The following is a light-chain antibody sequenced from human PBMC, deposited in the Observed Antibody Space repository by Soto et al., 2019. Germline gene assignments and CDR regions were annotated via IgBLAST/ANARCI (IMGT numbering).Light chain of an antibody. CDR1: QSISSW. V-gene: IGKV1-5*03. Sequence: DIQMTQSPSTLSASVGDRVTITCRASQSISSWLAWYQQKPGKAPKLLIYKASSLESGVPSRFSGRGSGTEFTLTISSLQPDDFATYYCQQSGTFGQGTKVEIK. CDR3: QQSGT. CDR2: KAS. J-gene: IGKJ1*01.